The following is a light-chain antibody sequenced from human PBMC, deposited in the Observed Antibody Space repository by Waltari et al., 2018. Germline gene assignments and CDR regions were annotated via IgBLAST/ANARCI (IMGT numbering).Light chain of an antibody. CDR2: DVN. Sequence: QSALTQPASVSGSPGQSITIPCTGTSSDVGGYNFVSWYQQHPGKAPKLIIYDVNNRPSGVSNRFSGSKSGNTASLTISGLQAEDEADYYCSSYASSSALAFGGGTTLTVL. V-gene: IGLV2-14*01. J-gene: IGLJ2*01. CDR1: SSDVGGYNF. CDR3: SSYASSSALA.